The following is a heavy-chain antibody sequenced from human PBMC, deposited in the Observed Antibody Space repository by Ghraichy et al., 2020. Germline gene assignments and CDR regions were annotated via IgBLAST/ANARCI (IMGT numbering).Heavy chain of an antibody. CDR3: AKVGSAGTGRYFDD. Sequence: GGSLRLSCAASGFTFSIYAMGWVRQAPGKGLEWVSSIGGGAVNTFYADSVKGRFTISRDNSKNTLYLQMNRRRGEDTAVYYCAKVGSAGTGRYFDDWGQGTQVTVSS. J-gene: IGHJ4*02. D-gene: IGHD1-7*01. CDR2: IGGGAVNT. V-gene: IGHV3-23*01. CDR1: GFTFSIYA.